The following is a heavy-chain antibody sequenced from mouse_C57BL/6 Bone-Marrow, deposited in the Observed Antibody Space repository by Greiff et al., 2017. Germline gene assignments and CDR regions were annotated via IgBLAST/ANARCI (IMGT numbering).Heavy chain of an antibody. CDR3: ASVYCYGSGTYAMDY. CDR2: IDPSDSYT. Sequence: VQLQQSGAELVMPGASVKLSCKASGYTFTSYCMHWVKQRPGQGLEWIGEIDPSDSYTNYNQKFKGKSTLTVDKSSSTAYMQLSSLTSEDSAVYVCASVYCYGSGTYAMDYWGQGTTVTVSS. V-gene: IGHV1-69*01. D-gene: IGHD1-1*01. J-gene: IGHJ4*01. CDR1: GYTFTSYC.